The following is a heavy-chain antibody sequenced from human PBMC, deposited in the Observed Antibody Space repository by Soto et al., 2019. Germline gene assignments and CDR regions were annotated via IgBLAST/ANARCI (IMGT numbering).Heavy chain of an antibody. CDR3: VKDRGGCWTFDS. CDR2: ITYDGLDKFK. J-gene: IGHJ4*02. V-gene: IGHV3-30*09. CDR1: GFTFSRDA. D-gene: IGHD2-15*01. Sequence: QVQLVESGGGVVQPGRSLRLSCAAAGFTFSRDAMHWVRQAPGKGLEWVAVITYDGLDKFKWYAESVEGRFATSRDNSNSILSLEMNSLRLEYTAVYYCVKDRGGCWTFDSWGQGTLVTVS.